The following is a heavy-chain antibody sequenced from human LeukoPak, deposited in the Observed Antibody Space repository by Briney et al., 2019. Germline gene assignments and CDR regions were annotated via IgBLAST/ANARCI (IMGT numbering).Heavy chain of an antibody. Sequence: GGSLRLSCAASGLTFSSYGMHWVRQAPGRGLEWVAVILNDRNNKYYADSVKDRFTISRDNSKNTLYLQMNSLRAEDTAVYYCAKDLDSSGFSYWGQGTLVTVSS. V-gene: IGHV3-30*18. CDR3: AKDLDSSGFSY. D-gene: IGHD3-22*01. J-gene: IGHJ4*02. CDR1: GLTFSSYG. CDR2: ILNDRNNK.